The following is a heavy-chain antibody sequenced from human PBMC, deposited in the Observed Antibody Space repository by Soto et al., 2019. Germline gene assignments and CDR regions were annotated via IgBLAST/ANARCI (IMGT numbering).Heavy chain of an antibody. V-gene: IGHV4-38-2*02. CDR3: ARDARALTAVAGTVDAFDI. CDR2: IYHSGST. Sequence: SLTCAVSGYSISSGYYWCLIRQPPVKGLEWIGSIYHSGSTYYNPSLKSRVTISVDTSKNQFSLKLSSVTAADTAVYYCARDARALTAVAGTVDAFDIWGQGTMVTVSS. J-gene: IGHJ3*02. CDR1: GYSISSGYY. D-gene: IGHD6-19*01.